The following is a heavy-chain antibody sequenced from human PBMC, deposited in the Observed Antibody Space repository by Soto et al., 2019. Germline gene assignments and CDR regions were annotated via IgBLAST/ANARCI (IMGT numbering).Heavy chain of an antibody. CDR2: INTDGLS. Sequence: PSETLSLTCSVSGVSITSYYWSWIRQSAGGGLEWMGRINTDGLSTYSPSFKSRLTMSLDTSKNQVSLRLISVTAADTAVYFCARVPVAVAATEDYYGLDVWGQGTTLTVSS. J-gene: IGHJ6*02. CDR1: GVSITSYY. CDR3: ARVPVAVAATEDYYGLDV. V-gene: IGHV4-4*07. D-gene: IGHD2-15*01.